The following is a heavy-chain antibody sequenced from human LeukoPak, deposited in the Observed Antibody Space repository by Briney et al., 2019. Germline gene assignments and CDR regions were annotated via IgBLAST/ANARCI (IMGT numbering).Heavy chain of an antibody. J-gene: IGHJ5*02. V-gene: IGHV4-39*01. CDR1: GGSISSSSYY. D-gene: IGHD3-22*01. CDR2: IYYSGST. CDR3: ATQSVTMIVVVTGDWFDP. Sequence: NPSETLSLTCTVSGGSISSSSYYWGWIRQPPGKGLEWIGSIYYSGSTYYNPSLKSRVTISVDTSKSQFSLKLSSVTAADTAVYYCATQSVTMIVVVTGDWFDPWGQGTLVTVSS.